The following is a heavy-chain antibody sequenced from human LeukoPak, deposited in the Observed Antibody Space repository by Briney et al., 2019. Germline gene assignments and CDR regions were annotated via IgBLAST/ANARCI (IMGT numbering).Heavy chain of an antibody. D-gene: IGHD2-2*01. CDR3: ARGPSTYCSSTSCLTFDY. J-gene: IGHJ4*02. CDR2: IYTSGST. Sequence: SETLSLTCTVSGGSISSYYWSWVRQPAGKGLERIGRIYTSGSTNYNPSLKSRVTMSVDTSKNQFSLKLSSVTAADTAVYYCARGPSTYCSSTSCLTFDYWGQGTLVTVSS. V-gene: IGHV4-4*07. CDR1: GGSISSYY.